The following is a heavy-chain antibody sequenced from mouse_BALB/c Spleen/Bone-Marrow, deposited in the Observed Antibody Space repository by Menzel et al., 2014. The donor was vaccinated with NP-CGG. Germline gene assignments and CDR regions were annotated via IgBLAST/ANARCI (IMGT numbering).Heavy chain of an antibody. J-gene: IGHJ4*01. V-gene: IGHV2-6-7*01. CDR3: ARTLGHYAMDY. D-gene: IGHD4-1*01. Sequence: QVQLQQSGPGLVAPSRSLSITCTVSGFSLTGYGVNWVRQPPGKGLEWLGMIWGDGSTDYNSALKSRLSISKDNSKSQVFLKMNSLQTDDTARYYCARTLGHYAMDYWGQGTSVTVSS. CDR2: IWGDGST. CDR1: GFSLTGYG.